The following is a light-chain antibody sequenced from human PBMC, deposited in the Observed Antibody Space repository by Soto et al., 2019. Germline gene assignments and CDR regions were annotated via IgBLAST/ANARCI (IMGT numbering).Light chain of an antibody. CDR2: KAS. V-gene: IGKV1-5*03. Sequence: DIPMTQSPSTLSASVGARVPFTCRAGQSLENWLAWYQHKPGKAPNLLIYKASTLQSGVSSRFSGSGSGTGFTLTISNLQPDDFATYYCQQYDTYPWTFGQGTKVEIK. J-gene: IGKJ1*01. CDR3: QQYDTYPWT. CDR1: QSLENW.